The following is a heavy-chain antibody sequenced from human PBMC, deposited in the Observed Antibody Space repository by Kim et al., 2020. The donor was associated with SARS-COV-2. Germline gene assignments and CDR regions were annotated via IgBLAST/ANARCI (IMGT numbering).Heavy chain of an antibody. CDR1: GYTFTSYG. D-gene: IGHD6-13*01. V-gene: IGHV1-18*04. CDR2: ISAYNGNT. Sequence: ASVKVSCKASGYTFTSYGISWVRQAPGQGLEWMGWISAYNGNTNYAQKLQGRVTMTTDTSTSTAYMELRSLRSDDTAVYYCARAPSAFYSSSWYFDYWGQGTLVTVSS. CDR3: ARAPSAFYSSSWYFDY. J-gene: IGHJ4*02.